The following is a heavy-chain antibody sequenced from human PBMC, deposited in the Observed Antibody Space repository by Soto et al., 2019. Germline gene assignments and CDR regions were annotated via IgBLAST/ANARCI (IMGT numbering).Heavy chain of an antibody. CDR2: INVDGSYI. D-gene: IGHD2-21*02. CDR3: ATEGDFLIGYV. J-gene: IGHJ3*01. V-gene: IGHV3-21*01. Sequence: GGSLRLSCVASDFTFRTYTMHWVRQAPGKGLQRVSSINVDGSYIYSADSLKGRFTVSRDNAKNSLYLQMNSLRVEDTAMYYCATEGDFLIGYVWGQGTMVTVSS. CDR1: DFTFRTYT.